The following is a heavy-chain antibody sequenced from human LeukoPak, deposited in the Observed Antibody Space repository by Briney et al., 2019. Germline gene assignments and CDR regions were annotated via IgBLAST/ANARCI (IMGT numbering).Heavy chain of an antibody. V-gene: IGHV3-23*01. CDR3: AKDRGPPTASAAFDI. Sequence: GESLRLSCAASGFRIISYRMICVGQAPGKGLEWCSSISGSGGSTYYEDSVKSRLTISRDNSKPTLYLQMNSLRAEDTAVYYCAKDRGPPTASAAFDIWGQGTMLTVSS. CDR1: GFRIISYR. CDR2: ISGSGGST. J-gene: IGHJ3*02. D-gene: IGHD1-26*01.